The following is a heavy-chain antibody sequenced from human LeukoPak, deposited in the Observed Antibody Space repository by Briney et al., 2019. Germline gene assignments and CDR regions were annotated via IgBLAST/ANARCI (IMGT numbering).Heavy chain of an antibody. CDR3: ARDFEAAGMDY. D-gene: IGHD6-13*01. V-gene: IGHV4-30-4*01. Sequence: SQTLSLTCTVSGGSISSGDYYWSWIRQPPGKGLEWIGYIYYSGSTYYNPSLKSRVTISVDTSKNQFSLKLNSVTAADTAVYYCARDFEAAGMDYWGQGTLVTVSS. CDR2: IYYSGST. J-gene: IGHJ4*02. CDR1: GGSISSGDYY.